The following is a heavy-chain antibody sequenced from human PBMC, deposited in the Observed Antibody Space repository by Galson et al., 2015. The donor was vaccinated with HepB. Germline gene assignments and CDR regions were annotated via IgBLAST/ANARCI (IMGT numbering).Heavy chain of an antibody. J-gene: IGHJ4*02. Sequence: SLRLSCAASGFSFTRYAMTWVRQAPGKGLEWVASITSSGGNSYYTDSVEGRFTVSRDNSNNTLLLQLNSLSAEDTAMYFCAKDGIMVANNPYHFHYWGQGTLVTVSS. CDR1: GFSFTRYA. CDR3: AKDGIMVANNPYHFHY. V-gene: IGHV3-23*01. CDR2: ITSSGGNS. D-gene: IGHD2-15*01.